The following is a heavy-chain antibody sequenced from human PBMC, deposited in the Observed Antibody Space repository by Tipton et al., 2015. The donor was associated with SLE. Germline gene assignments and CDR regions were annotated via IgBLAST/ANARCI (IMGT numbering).Heavy chain of an antibody. Sequence: LRLSCNVSGYSIRNGYYWGWIRQAPGKGLEWTGTIHHSGITYYNPSLRSRVTMSLDTSKNQFSLKLRSLTAADSAMYFCARMDYSQFQLLYFESWGQGILVTVSS. CDR3: ARMDYSQFQLLYFES. CDR2: IHHSGIT. CDR1: GYSIRNGYY. J-gene: IGHJ4*02. V-gene: IGHV4-38-2*02. D-gene: IGHD4-11*01.